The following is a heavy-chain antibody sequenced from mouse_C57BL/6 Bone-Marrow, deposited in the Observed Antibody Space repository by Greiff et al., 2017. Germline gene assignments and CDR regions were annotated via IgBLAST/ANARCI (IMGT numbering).Heavy chain of an antibody. CDR2: IHPNSGST. CDR3: ARYDYDVAWFAY. D-gene: IGHD2-4*01. V-gene: IGHV1-64*01. J-gene: IGHJ3*01. CDR1: DYTFTSYW. Sequence: QVQLQQPGAELVKPGASVKLSCKASDYTFTSYWMHWVKQRPGQGLEWIGMIHPNSGSTNYNEKFKSKATLTVDKSSSTAYMQLSSLTSEDSAVYYCARYDYDVAWFAYWGQGTLVTVSA.